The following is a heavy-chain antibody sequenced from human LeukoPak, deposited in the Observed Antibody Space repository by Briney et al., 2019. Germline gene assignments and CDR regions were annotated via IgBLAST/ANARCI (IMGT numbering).Heavy chain of an antibody. CDR1: GCTFISYA. D-gene: IGHD3-22*01. V-gene: IGHV1-2*02. CDR3: ARDLSIEVVIAFDY. Sequence: GSSVKVSCKGSGCTFISYAISWVRQARGQGGEWMGRIIPSSGGTNYAQKFQGRVTMTRDTSISTAYMELSRLRSDDTAVYYCARDLSIEVVIAFDYWGQGTLVTVSS. J-gene: IGHJ4*02. CDR2: IIPSSGGT.